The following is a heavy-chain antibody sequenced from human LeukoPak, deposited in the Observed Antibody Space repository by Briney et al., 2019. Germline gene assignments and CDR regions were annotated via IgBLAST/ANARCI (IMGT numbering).Heavy chain of an antibody. Sequence: GGSLRLSCAVSGLTFSSYNMNWVRQAPGKGLEWVSYISNSGSMVYYADSVKGRFTLSRDNAKNSLYLQMNSLRDEDTAVYYCARGPISGWSADYWGQGTLVTLSS. CDR1: GLTFSSYN. CDR3: ARGPISGWSADY. CDR2: ISNSGSMV. J-gene: IGHJ4*02. D-gene: IGHD6-19*01. V-gene: IGHV3-48*02.